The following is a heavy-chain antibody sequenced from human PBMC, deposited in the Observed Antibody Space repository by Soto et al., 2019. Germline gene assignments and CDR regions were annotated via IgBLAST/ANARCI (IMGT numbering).Heavy chain of an antibody. D-gene: IGHD3-16*01. CDR3: ARHDLYGGGGAYY. J-gene: IGHJ4*02. CDR2: IYYSGST. Sequence: SENLSLTCTVSGGSISSSSYYWGWIRQPPGKGLEWIGSIYYSGSTYYNPSLKSRVTISVDTSKNQFSLKLSSVTAADTAVYYCARHDLYGGGGAYYWGQGTLVTVSS. V-gene: IGHV4-39*01. CDR1: GGSISSSSYY.